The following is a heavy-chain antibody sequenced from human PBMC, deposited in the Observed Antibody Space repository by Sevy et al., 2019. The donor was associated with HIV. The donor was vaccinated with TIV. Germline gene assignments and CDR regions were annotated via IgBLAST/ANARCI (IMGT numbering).Heavy chain of an antibody. D-gene: IGHD2-8*01. Sequence: GPLRLSCIASGFTFSTYTMSWVRQTPGRGLEWVSVISDSSDRTYYADSVRGRSAIFRDNSKNTLYLHMNSLRSEDTAIYYCARVLNGHFDYWGQGTLVTVSS. CDR1: GFTFSTYT. V-gene: IGHV3-23*01. CDR2: ISDSSDRT. CDR3: ARVLNGHFDY. J-gene: IGHJ4*02.